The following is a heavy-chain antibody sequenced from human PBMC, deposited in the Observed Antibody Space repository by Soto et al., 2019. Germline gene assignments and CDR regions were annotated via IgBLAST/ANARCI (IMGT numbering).Heavy chain of an antibody. D-gene: IGHD6-25*01. J-gene: IGHJ4*02. CDR1: GFTFNSYN. Sequence: QVQMVESGGGVVPPGGPLRVSCVVSGFTFNSYNMHWVRQAPGEGLEWVAVISFDGANTFYADSVKGRFTISRDTSRDTLSLQMSRLRVEDRAFYYCARDGYNRGGFEYLGQGTLVSVSS. V-gene: IGHV3-30*15. CDR2: ISFDGANT. CDR3: ARDGYNRGGFEY.